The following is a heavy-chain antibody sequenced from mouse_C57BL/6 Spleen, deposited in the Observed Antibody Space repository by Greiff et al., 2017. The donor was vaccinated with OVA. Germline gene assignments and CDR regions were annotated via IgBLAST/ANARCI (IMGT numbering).Heavy chain of an antibody. CDR3: ARQRDYDGYYAMDY. J-gene: IGHJ4*01. CDR2: ISSGGSYT. CDR1: GFTFSSYG. D-gene: IGHD2-4*01. V-gene: IGHV5-6*02. Sequence: EVMLVESGGDLVKPGGSLKLSCAASGFTFSSYGMSWVRQTPDTRLEWVATISSGGSYTYYPDSVKGRFTISRDNAKNTLYLQMSSLKSEDTAMYYGARQRDYDGYYAMDYWGQGTSVTVSS.